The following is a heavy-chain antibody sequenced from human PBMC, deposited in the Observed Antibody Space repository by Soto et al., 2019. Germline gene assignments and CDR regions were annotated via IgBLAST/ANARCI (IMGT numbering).Heavy chain of an antibody. CDR1: GFTVSNNY. CDR3: AKVNVVVVAATFEYEYYFDY. D-gene: IGHD2-15*01. J-gene: IGHJ4*02. CDR2: ISNTGST. Sequence: GGSLRLSCVASGFTVSNNYMSWVRQAPGRGLEWVSAISNTGSTYYAGSVKGRSTISRDSSTNALYLEVNSLRADDTAVYYCAKVNVVVVAATFEYEYYFDYWGQGTLVTVSS. V-gene: IGHV3-53*01.